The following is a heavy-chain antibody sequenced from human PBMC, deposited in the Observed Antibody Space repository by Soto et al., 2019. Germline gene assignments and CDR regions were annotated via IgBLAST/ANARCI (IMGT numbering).Heavy chain of an antibody. CDR2: IYYSGST. Sequence: SETLSLTCTVSGGSISSSSYYWGWIRQPPGKGLEWIGSIYYSGSTYYNPSLKSRVTISVDTSKNQFSLKLSSVTAADTAVYYCARRGSGSYSDYWVQGTLVTVSS. J-gene: IGHJ4*02. D-gene: IGHD3-10*01. CDR3: ARRGSGSYSDY. V-gene: IGHV4-39*01. CDR1: GGSISSSSYY.